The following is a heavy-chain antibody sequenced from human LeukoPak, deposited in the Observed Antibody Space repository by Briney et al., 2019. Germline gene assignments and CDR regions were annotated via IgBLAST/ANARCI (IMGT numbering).Heavy chain of an antibody. V-gene: IGHV3-30*18. Sequence: GGSLRLSCAASGFTFTTYGMHWVRQAPGKGLEWVATISSDGSAKYYADSVQGRFTISGDNSKNTLDLQMNSPRLDDTAVYYCAKGLNGNWFDPWGQGTLVIVSS. J-gene: IGHJ5*02. CDR2: ISSDGSAK. CDR3: AKGLNGNWFDP. CDR1: GFTFTTYG.